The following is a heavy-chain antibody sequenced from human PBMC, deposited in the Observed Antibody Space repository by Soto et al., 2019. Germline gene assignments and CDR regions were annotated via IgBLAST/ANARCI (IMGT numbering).Heavy chain of an antibody. V-gene: IGHV4-59*08. CDR2: IYYSGST. CDR3: ARPSYYDFWSGWGAFDI. CDR1: GGSISSYY. Sequence: SETLSLTCTVSGGSISSYYWSWIRQPPGKGLEWIGYIYYSGSTNYNPSLKSRITISVDTSKNQFSLNLISVTAADTAVYYCARPSYYDFWSGWGAFDIWGQGTMVTVSS. J-gene: IGHJ3*02. D-gene: IGHD3-3*01.